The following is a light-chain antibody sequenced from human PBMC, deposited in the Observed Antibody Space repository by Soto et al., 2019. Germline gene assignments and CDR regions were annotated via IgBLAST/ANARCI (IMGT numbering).Light chain of an antibody. J-gene: IGKJ4*01. V-gene: IGKV2-28*01. CDR2: LGS. Sequence: DIVMTQSPLSLPVTPGEPASISCRSSQSLLHSNGYNYLDWYLQKPGQPPQLLIYLGSYRASGVPDRFSGRASGTHFTLKISRVEAEDVGVYYCMQTLQTPLTFGGGTKVEIK. CDR3: MQTLQTPLT. CDR1: QSLLHSNGYNY.